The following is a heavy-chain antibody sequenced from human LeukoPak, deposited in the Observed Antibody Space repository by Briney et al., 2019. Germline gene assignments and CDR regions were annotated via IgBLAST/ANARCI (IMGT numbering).Heavy chain of an antibody. CDR2: IKSDGRNT. Sequence: GGSLRLSSAASGFTFSSHWMHWVRQAPGKGLVWVSRIKSDGRNTTYADSVKGRLTISRDNAKNTLYLQMNSLRAEDTAIYYCARDTAAGARAFDIWGQGTMVTVSS. CDR3: ARDTAAGARAFDI. CDR1: GFTFSSHW. V-gene: IGHV3-74*01. D-gene: IGHD6-13*01. J-gene: IGHJ3*02.